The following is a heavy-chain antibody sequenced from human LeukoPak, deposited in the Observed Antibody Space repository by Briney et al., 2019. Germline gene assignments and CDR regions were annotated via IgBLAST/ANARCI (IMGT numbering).Heavy chain of an antibody. J-gene: IGHJ4*02. Sequence: ASVKVSCKASGYTFTSYGISWVRQAPGQGLEWMGWINAYNGNTNYAQKLQGRVTMTTDTSTSTAYMELRSLRSDDTAVYYCAREGYYDSSGPIRHFDYWGQGTLVTVSS. CDR3: AREGYYDSSGPIRHFDY. D-gene: IGHD3-22*01. CDR1: GYTFTSYG. CDR2: INAYNGNT. V-gene: IGHV1-18*01.